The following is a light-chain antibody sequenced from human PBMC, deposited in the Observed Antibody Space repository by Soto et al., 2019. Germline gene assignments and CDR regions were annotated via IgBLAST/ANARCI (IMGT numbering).Light chain of an antibody. J-gene: IGLJ2*01. CDR1: SSNIGAGYD. CDR2: GNS. V-gene: IGLV1-40*01. CDR3: QSYDSSLSAVV. Sequence: QPVLTQPPSVSGAPGQRVTISCTGSSSNIGAGYDVHWYQQLPGTAPKVLIYGNSNRPSGVPDRFSGSKSGTSASLAITGLQAEDEADYYCQSYDSSLSAVVFGGGTKVTVL.